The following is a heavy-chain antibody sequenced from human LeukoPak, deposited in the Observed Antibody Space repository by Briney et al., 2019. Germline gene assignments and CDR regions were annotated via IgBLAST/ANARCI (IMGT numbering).Heavy chain of an antibody. V-gene: IGHV3-30-3*01. Sequence: WVAVISYDGSNKYYADSVKGRFTISRDNSKNTLYLQMNSLRAEDTAVYYCARLSTVTTIDYWGQGTLVTVSS. CDR2: ISYDGSNK. J-gene: IGHJ4*02. D-gene: IGHD4-17*01. CDR3: ARLSTVTTIDY.